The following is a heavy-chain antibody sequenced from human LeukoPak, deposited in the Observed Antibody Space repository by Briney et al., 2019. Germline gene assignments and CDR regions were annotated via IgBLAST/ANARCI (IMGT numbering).Heavy chain of an antibody. CDR3: ARGRNCTNGVCYQTFDY. J-gene: IGHJ4*02. CDR2: INHSEST. V-gene: IGHV4-34*01. Sequence: PSETLSLTCAVYGGSFSGYYWSWIRQPPGKGLEWIGEINHSESTNYNPSLKSRVTISVGTSKNQFSLKLSSVTAADTAVYYCARGRNCTNGVCYQTFDYWGQGTLVTVSS. D-gene: IGHD2-8*01. CDR1: GGSFSGYY.